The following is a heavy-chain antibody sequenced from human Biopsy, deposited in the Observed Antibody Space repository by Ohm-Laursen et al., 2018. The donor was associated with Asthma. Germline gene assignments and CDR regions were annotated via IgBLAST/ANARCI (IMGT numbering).Heavy chain of an antibody. CDR2: INAGNGNT. D-gene: IGHD3-9*01. CDR3: ARTYYDFLTGQVIDAFAI. Sequence: ASVKVSCKASGYTFISYAIHWVRQAPGQGLEWMGWINAGNGNTKYSQKFQGRVTITRDTSASTAYMDLSSLRSEDTAVYYCARTYYDFLTGQVIDAFAIWGQGTMVTVSS. V-gene: IGHV1-3*01. CDR1: GYTFISYA. J-gene: IGHJ3*02.